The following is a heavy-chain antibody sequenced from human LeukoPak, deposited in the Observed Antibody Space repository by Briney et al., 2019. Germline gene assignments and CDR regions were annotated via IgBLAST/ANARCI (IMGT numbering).Heavy chain of an antibody. CDR2: INHSGST. D-gene: IGHD2-8*01. J-gene: IGHJ3*02. CDR1: GGSFSGYY. CDR3: ARDSGRDIVLMVYARSGAFDI. V-gene: IGHV4-34*01. Sequence: SETLSLTCAVYGGSFSGYYWSWIRQPPGKGLEWIGEINHSGSTNYNPSLKSRVTISVDTSKNQFSLKLSSVTAADTAVYYCARDSGRDIVLMVYARSGAFDIWGQGTMVTVSS.